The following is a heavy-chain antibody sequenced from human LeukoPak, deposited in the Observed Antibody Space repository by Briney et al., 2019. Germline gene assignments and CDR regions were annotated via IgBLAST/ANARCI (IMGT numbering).Heavy chain of an antibody. Sequence: PGGSLRLSCAASGFTFSSFGMHWVRQAPGEGLEWVAVLSYDGSNNYYADSVKGRFTISRDNSKNTLYLQMNSLRAEDTAVYYCAKDASTVTLHADYWGQGTLVTVSS. CDR1: GFTFSSFG. CDR2: LSYDGSNN. J-gene: IGHJ4*02. D-gene: IGHD4-17*01. CDR3: AKDASTVTLHADY. V-gene: IGHV3-30*18.